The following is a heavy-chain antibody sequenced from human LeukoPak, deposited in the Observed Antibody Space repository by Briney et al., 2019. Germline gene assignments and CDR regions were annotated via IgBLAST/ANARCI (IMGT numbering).Heavy chain of an antibody. D-gene: IGHD3-3*01. CDR1: GFTFSDYY. V-gene: IGHV3-11*06. CDR2: ISSSSSYI. J-gene: IGHJ6*02. Sequence: GGSLRLSCAASGFTFSDYYMSWIRQAPGKGLEWVSSISSSSSYIYYADSVKGRFTISRDNAKNSLYLQMNSLRAEDTAVYYCARDLYDFWSGYYTHYYGMDVWGQGTTVTVSS. CDR3: ARDLYDFWSGYYTHYYGMDV.